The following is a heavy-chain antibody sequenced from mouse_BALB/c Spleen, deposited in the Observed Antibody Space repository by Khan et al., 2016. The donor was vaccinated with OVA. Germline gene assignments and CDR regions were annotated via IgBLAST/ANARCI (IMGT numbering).Heavy chain of an antibody. CDR2: INYSGST. J-gene: IGHJ3*01. V-gene: IGHV3-2*02. Sequence: EVKLEESGPGLVKPSQSLSLTCTVTGYSIISDYAWNWIRQFPGNKLEWMGYINYSGSTTYNPSLKSRISITRDTSKNQFFLQLNSVTTEDTATYYCARWFTYWGQGTLVTVSA. CDR3: ARWFTY. CDR1: GYSIISDYA.